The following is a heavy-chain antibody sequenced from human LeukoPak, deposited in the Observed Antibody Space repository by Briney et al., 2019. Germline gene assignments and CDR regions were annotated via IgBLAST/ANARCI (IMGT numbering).Heavy chain of an antibody. J-gene: IGHJ4*02. CDR3: TRDRLVDMATIPFDY. CDR2: IRSKAYGGTT. D-gene: IGHD5-24*01. CDR1: GFTFGDYA. V-gene: IGHV3-49*03. Sequence: GGSLRLSCTASGFTFGDYAMSWFRQAPGKGLEWVGFIRSKAYGGTTEYAASVKGRFTISRDDSKSIAYLQMNSLKTEDTAVYYCTRDRLVDMATIPFDYWGQGTLVTVSS.